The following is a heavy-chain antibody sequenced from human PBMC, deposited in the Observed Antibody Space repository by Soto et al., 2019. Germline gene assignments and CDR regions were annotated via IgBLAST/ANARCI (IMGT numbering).Heavy chain of an antibody. V-gene: IGHV1-69*02. CDR3: XXXXXXXXGTRDYGMDV. D-gene: IGHD3-10*01. J-gene: IGHJ6*02. Sequence: VQLVQSGAEVKKPGSSVKVSCKASGGTFSSYSVSWVRQAPGQGLEWMGRIIPILGLTNFAQTFQGRVTXXXXXXXXXXXXXXXXXXXXXXXXXXXXXXXXXXXGTRDYGMDVWGQGTTVTVSS. CDR2: IIPILGLT. CDR1: GGTFSSYS.